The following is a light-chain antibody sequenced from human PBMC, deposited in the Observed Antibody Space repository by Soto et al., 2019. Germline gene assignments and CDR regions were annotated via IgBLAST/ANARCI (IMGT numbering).Light chain of an antibody. J-gene: IGLJ3*02. CDR2: EVN. V-gene: IGLV2-8*01. Sequence: QSVLTQPPSASGSPGQSVAISCTGTSSDVGGYNYVSWYQQHPGKAPKLMIYEVNKRPSGVPDRFSGSKSGNTASLTVSGLQAEDEADYYCSSYAGGIKWVFGGGTQLTVL. CDR3: SSYAGGIKWV. CDR1: SSDVGGYNY.